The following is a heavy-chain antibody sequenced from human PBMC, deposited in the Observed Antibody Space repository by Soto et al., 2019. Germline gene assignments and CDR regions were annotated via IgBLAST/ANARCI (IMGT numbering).Heavy chain of an antibody. J-gene: IGHJ4*02. D-gene: IGHD1-20*01. V-gene: IGHV3-23*01. CDR3: AKVGEGYKNQAY. CDR1: GFTFSSYA. CDR2: ISGSGGST. Sequence: GGSLILSCAASGFTFSSYAMSGVRQAPGKGLEWVSAISGSGGSTYYADSVKGRFTISRDNSKNTLYLQMNSLRAEDTAVYYCAKVGEGYKNQAYGGRGTLVTVSS.